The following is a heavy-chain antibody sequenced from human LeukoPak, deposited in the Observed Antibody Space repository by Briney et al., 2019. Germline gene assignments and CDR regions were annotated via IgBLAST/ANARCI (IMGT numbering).Heavy chain of an antibody. V-gene: IGHV4-39*01. CDR2: IYYSGST. CDR3: ARHGERMATIRQYYFDY. J-gene: IGHJ4*02. D-gene: IGHD5-24*01. Sequence: SETLSLTSTVSGGSISSSSYYWGWIRQPPGKGLEWIGSIYYSGSTYYNPSLKSRVTISVDTSKNQFSLKLSSVTAADTAVYYCARHGERMATIRQYYFDYWGQGTLVTVSS. CDR1: GGSISSSSYY.